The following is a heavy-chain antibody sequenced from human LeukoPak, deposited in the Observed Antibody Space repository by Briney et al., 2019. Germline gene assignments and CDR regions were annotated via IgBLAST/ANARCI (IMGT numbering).Heavy chain of an antibody. J-gene: IGHJ4*02. CDR1: GGSISSSSYY. CDR3: ARLGYSGPWKDY. Sequence: SETLSLTCTVSGGSISSSSYYWGWIRQPPGKGLEWIGSIYYSGSTYYNPSLKSRVTISVDTSKNQFSLKLSSVTAADTAVYYCARLGYSGPWKDYWGQGTLVTVSS. CDR2: IYYSGST. V-gene: IGHV4-39*07. D-gene: IGHD5-12*01.